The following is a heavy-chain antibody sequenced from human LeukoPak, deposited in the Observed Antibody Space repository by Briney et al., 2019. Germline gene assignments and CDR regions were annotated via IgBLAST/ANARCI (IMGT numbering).Heavy chain of an antibody. CDR2: IYYTGTT. CDR3: ARHLYFYDVSGHVLDL. D-gene: IGHD3-22*01. Sequence: PSETLSLTCSVSGGSISTTDYYWGWIRGPPGKRLEWIASIYYTGTTSYNPSLKSRVTISVDTSSNQFSLRLRSVTAADTSVYFCARHLYFYDVSGHVLDLWGQGTVVTVYS. CDR1: GGSISTTDYY. J-gene: IGHJ3*01. V-gene: IGHV4-39*01.